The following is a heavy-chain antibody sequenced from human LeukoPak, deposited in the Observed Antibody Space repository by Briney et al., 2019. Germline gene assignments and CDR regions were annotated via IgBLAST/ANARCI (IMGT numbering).Heavy chain of an antibody. J-gene: IGHJ6*03. CDR2: IRSKASGETT. V-gene: IGHV3-49*04. CDR3: SRDGSYYFYYYMDV. CDR1: GFTFGDYS. Sequence: GGSLRLSCRGSGFTFGDYSMTWVRQAPGKGLEWVGFIRSKASGETTEYAASVKGRFTISRDDSKSIAYLQMNSLEIEDTAVYYCSRDGSYYFYYYMDVWGTGTTVTVSS. D-gene: IGHD1-26*01.